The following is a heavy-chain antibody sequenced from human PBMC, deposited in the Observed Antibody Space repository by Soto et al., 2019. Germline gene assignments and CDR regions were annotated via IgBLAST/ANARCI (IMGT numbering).Heavy chain of an antibody. CDR3: ARLPHYDTPPVTFDI. V-gene: IGHV4-39*01. Sequence: QLQLQESGPGLVKPSETLFLTCTVSGGSISSSLYYWGWIRQPPGKGLEWIGTIYSTVSTHYNPSLKSRVTMSVDTSKNQFSLKLNSVTAADTAVYFCARLPHYDTPPVTFDIWGQGAMVTVSS. CDR2: IYSTVST. CDR1: GGSISSSLYY. D-gene: IGHD3-22*01. J-gene: IGHJ3*02.